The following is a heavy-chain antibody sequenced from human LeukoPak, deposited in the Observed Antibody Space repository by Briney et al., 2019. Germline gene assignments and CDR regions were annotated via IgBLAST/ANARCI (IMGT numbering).Heavy chain of an antibody. V-gene: IGHV3-30*02. CDR3: AKDQRYYYDSSGYFDY. D-gene: IGHD3-22*01. CDR2: IRYDGSNK. CDR1: GFTFGIYA. J-gene: IGHJ4*02. Sequence: GGSLRLSCAASGFTFGIYAMNWVRQAPGKGLEWVAFIRYDGSNKYYADSVKGRFTISRDNSKNTLYLQMNSLRAEDTAVYYCAKDQRYYYDSSGYFDYWGQGTLVTVSS.